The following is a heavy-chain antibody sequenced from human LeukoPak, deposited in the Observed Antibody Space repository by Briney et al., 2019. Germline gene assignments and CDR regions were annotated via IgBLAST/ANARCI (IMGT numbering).Heavy chain of an antibody. V-gene: IGHV3-48*03. D-gene: IGHD6-19*01. Sequence: PGGSLSLSCAASGFTFSSYEMNWVRQAPGKGLEWVSYISSSGSTIYYADSVRGRFTISRDNAKNSLYLQMNSLRAEDTAVYYCARERRPLSSGWYDDYWGQGTLVTVSS. CDR3: ARERRPLSSGWYDDY. CDR2: ISSSGSTI. CDR1: GFTFSSYE. J-gene: IGHJ4*02.